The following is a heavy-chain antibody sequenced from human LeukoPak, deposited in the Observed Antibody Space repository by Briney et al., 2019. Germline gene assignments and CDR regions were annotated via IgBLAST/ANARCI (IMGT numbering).Heavy chain of an antibody. Sequence: GASVKVSCKASGYTFIMYGISWVRQAPGQGLEWMGWISDYNGKTNYAQKFQGRVTMTTDTSTSTVYMDLSGLRSEDTAVYYCAREGGGLGYFDSWGQGTLVTVSS. CDR2: ISDYNGKT. CDR1: GYTFIMYG. D-gene: IGHD3-16*01. V-gene: IGHV1-18*01. CDR3: AREGGGLGYFDS. J-gene: IGHJ4*02.